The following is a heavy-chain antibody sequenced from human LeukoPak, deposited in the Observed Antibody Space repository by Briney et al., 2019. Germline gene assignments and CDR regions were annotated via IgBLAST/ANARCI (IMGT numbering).Heavy chain of an antibody. J-gene: IGHJ5*01. CDR1: GFTFSNYE. D-gene: IGHD1-26*01. Sequence: HPGGSLRLSCAASGFTFSNYEMTWVRQTPGKGLEWLAYISSGGSTIYYADSVRGRFIISRDNAQSSLYLQMNSLRPEDTATYYCARSPRYTGTFYDSWGQGTMVTVSS. CDR3: ARSPRYTGTFYDS. V-gene: IGHV3-48*03. CDR2: ISSGGSTI.